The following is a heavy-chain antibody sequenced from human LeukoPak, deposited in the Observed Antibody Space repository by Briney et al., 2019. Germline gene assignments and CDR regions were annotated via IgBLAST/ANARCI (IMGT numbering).Heavy chain of an antibody. D-gene: IGHD3-22*01. J-gene: IGHJ4*02. Sequence: GGSLRLSCAASGFTFSGHWMSWVRQAPGKGLEWVANINQGGSDKYYVDSVKGRFTISRDNANNLLYLQMSSLRAEDTAVYYCASDRDYYDSSGYLFDYWGQGTLVTVSS. CDR2: INQGGSDK. CDR1: GFTFSGHW. CDR3: ASDRDYYDSSGYLFDY. V-gene: IGHV3-7*01.